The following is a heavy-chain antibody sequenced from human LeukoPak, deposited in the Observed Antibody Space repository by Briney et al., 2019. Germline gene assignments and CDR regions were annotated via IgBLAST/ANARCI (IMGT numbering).Heavy chain of an antibody. D-gene: IGHD4-4*01. CDR3: ARGPYSNYYRFDY. Sequence: SETLSLTCAVYGGSFSGYYWSLIRQPPGKGLEWIGEINHSGSTNYNPSLKSRVTIPVDTSKSQFSLKLSSVTAADTAVYYCARGPYSNYYRFDYWGQGTLVTVSS. CDR2: INHSGST. J-gene: IGHJ4*02. CDR1: GGSFSGYY. V-gene: IGHV4-34*01.